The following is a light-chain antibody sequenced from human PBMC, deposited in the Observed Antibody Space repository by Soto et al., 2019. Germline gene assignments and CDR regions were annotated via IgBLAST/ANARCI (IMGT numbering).Light chain of an antibody. CDR2: GVT. V-gene: IGLV2-11*01. CDR3: FSHRGGDSHV. CDR1: SSDIGTYNF. J-gene: IGLJ1*01. Sequence: QSALTQPRSVSGSPGQSVTFSCIGTSSDIGTYNFVSWYQQYPGKAPKLMIYGVTNRPSGVSNRFSGSKTGNTASLTISGLQAEDEADYYCFSHRGGDSHVFGTGTKLTVL.